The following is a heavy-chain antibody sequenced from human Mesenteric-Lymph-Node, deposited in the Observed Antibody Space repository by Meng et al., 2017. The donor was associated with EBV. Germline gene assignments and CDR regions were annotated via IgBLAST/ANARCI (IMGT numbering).Heavy chain of an antibody. J-gene: IGHJ5*02. V-gene: IGHV7-4-1*02. CDR1: GYTFTTYS. Sequence: QVEPVQTGSGLKKPGASVKVSCKASGYTFTTYSMNWVRQAPGQGLEWMGWINTNTGNPTYAQGFTGRFVFSLDTSVSTAYPQISSLQAEDTAVYYCARGDTELYGTFDPWGQGTLVTVSS. CDR3: ARGDTELYGTFDP. D-gene: IGHD3-3*01. CDR2: INTNTGNP.